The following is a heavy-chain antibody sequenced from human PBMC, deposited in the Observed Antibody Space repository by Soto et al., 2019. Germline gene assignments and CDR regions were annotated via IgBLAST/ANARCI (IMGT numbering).Heavy chain of an antibody. CDR1: GGSISSYY. D-gene: IGHD3-22*01. CDR2: IYYSGST. V-gene: IGHV4-59*08. CDR3: ATAHQNFYTAGYYVNWFDT. J-gene: IGHJ5*01. Sequence: SETLSLTCTVSGGSISSYYWSWIRQPPGKGLEWIGYIYYSGSTNYNPSLRSRVTISVDTSKSQFSLRLNSVTAADTAVYYCATAHQNFYTAGYYVNWFDTWGPGTLVTVSS.